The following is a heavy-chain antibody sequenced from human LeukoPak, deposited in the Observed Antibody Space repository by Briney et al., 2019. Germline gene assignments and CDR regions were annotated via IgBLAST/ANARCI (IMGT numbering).Heavy chain of an antibody. J-gene: IGHJ4*02. CDR2: VYYSWST. Sequence: SETLSLTCTVSGGSISSYYWRWLRQPPGKGLEWIGYVYYSWSTNYSPSLKSRVTISVDTAKNQASLRLSSVTAADTAVYYCARRLPPYFDSWGQGTLVTVSS. CDR1: GGSISSYY. V-gene: IGHV4-59*01. D-gene: IGHD4-11*01. CDR3: ARRLPPYFDS.